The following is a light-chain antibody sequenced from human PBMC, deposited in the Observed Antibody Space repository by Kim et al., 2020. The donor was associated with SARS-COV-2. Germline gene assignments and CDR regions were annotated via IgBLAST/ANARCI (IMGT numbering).Light chain of an antibody. CDR1: TGAVTSGHY. CDR2: DTS. CDR3: LLSYSGAWV. V-gene: IGLV7-46*01. Sequence: QAVVTQEPSLTVSPGGTVTLTCGSSTGAVTSGHYPYWFQQKPGQAPRTLISDTSNKHSWTPARFSGSLLGGKAALTLSGAQPEDEAEYYCLLSYSGAWVFGGGTQLTVL. J-gene: IGLJ3*02.